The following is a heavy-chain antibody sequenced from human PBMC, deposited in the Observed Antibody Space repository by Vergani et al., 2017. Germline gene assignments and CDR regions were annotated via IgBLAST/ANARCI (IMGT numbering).Heavy chain of an antibody. D-gene: IGHD3-10*01. J-gene: IGHJ6*02. V-gene: IGHV4-31*03. Sequence: QVQLQQWGAGLVKPSQTLSLTCTVSGGSISSGGYYWSWIRQHPGKGLEWIGYIYYSGSTYYNPSLKSRVTISVDTSKNQFSLKLSSVTAADTAVYYCARAMVRGVTTYYYYYYGMDVWGQGTTVTVSS. CDR3: ARAMVRGVTTYYYYYYGMDV. CDR1: GGSISSGGYY. CDR2: IYYSGST.